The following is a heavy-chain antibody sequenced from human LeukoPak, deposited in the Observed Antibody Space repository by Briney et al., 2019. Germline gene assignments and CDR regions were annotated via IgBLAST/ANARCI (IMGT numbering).Heavy chain of an antibody. Sequence: SETLSLTCAVYGGSFSGYYWSWLRQPPGKGLEWIGEINHSGSTNYNPSLKSRVTISVDTSKNQFSLKLSSVTAADTAVYYCASLAARRRTPTYNWFDPWGQGTLVTVSS. CDR2: INHSGST. D-gene: IGHD6-6*01. V-gene: IGHV4-34*01. CDR3: ASLAARRRTPTYNWFDP. CDR1: GGSFSGYY. J-gene: IGHJ5*02.